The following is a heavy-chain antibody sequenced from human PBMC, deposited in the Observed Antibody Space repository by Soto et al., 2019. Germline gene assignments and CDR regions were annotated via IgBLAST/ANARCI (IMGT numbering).Heavy chain of an antibody. CDR3: ARLHIVDDAFDI. J-gene: IGHJ3*02. CDR1: GYTFTSYG. Sequence: ASVKVSCKASGYTFTSYGISWVRQPPGQGLEWMGWISAYNGNTNYAQKLQGRVTMTTDTSTSTAYMELRSLRSDDTAVYYCARLHIVDDAFDIWGQGTMVTVSS. V-gene: IGHV1-18*01. D-gene: IGHD5-12*01. CDR2: ISAYNGNT.